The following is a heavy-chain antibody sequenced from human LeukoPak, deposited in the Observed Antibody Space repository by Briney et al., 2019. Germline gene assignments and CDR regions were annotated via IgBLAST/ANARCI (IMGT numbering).Heavy chain of an antibody. Sequence: GASVKVSCKASGYTFTGYYMHWVRQAPGQGLEWMGWINPNSGGTNYAQKFQGRVTMTRDTSISTAYMELSRLRSDDTAVYYCARGIRYFDWLLLENYYFDYWGQGTLVTVSS. CDR2: INPNSGGT. D-gene: IGHD3-9*01. J-gene: IGHJ4*02. CDR1: GYTFTGYY. V-gene: IGHV1-2*02. CDR3: ARGIRYFDWLLLENYYFDY.